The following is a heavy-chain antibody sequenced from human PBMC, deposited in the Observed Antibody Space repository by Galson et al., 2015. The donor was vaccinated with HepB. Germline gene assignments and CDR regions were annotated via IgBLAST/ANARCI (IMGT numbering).Heavy chain of an antibody. D-gene: IGHD3-16*01. V-gene: IGHV3-33*01. J-gene: IGHJ3*02. CDR2: IWYDGSNK. CDR3: AREGITFGGVMAFDI. CDR1: GFTFSSYG. Sequence: SLRLSCAASGFTFSSYGMHWVRQAPGKGLEWVAVIWYDGSNKYYADSVKGRFTISRDNSKNTLYLQMNSLRAEDTAVYYCAREGITFGGVMAFDIWGQGTMVTVSS.